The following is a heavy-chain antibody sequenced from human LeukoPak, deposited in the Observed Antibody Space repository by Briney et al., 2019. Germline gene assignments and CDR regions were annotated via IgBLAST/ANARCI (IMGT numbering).Heavy chain of an antibody. CDR3: TRDSGRAFDI. CDR1: GGSISSYY. J-gene: IGHJ3*02. Sequence: SETLSLTCTVSGGSISSYYWSWIRQPPGKGLEWIGYFYYSGSTKYNPSLESRLTISGDTSKNQFSLKLNSVTAADTAVYYCTRDSGRAFDIWGQGTMVTVSS. CDR2: FYYSGST. V-gene: IGHV4-59*12.